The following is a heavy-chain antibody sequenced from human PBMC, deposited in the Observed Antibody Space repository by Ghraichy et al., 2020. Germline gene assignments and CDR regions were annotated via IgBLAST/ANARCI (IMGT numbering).Heavy chain of an antibody. CDR3: AKERGVAPTCNWFDP. CDR2: ISGSGGST. CDR1: GFTFSSYA. Sequence: GESLRLSCAASGFTFSSYAMSWVRQVPGKGLEWVSSISGSGGSTYYADSVKGRFTISRDNSQNTLYLQMNSLRAEDTALYYCAKERGVAPTCNWFDPWGQGTLVTVSS. J-gene: IGHJ5*02. D-gene: IGHD2-21*01. V-gene: IGHV3-23*01.